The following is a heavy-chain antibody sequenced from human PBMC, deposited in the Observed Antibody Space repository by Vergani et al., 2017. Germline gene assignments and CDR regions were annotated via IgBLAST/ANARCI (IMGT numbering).Heavy chain of an antibody. V-gene: IGHV4-34*01. D-gene: IGHD3-10*01. CDR3: ARRSGDIIPSNTFDY. J-gene: IGHJ4*02. Sequence: QVQLQQWGAGLLKPSETLSLTCAVYGGSFSGYYWSWICQPPGKGLEWIGEINHSGSTNYNPSLKGRVTISVDTSKTQFSLKMSSVTAADPAVYYCARRSGDIIPSNTFDYWSQGTLVTVSS. CDR2: INHSGST. CDR1: GGSFSGYY.